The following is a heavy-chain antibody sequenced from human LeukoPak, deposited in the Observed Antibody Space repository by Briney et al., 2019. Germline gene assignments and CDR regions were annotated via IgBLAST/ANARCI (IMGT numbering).Heavy chain of an antibody. V-gene: IGHV3-48*01. J-gene: IGHJ4*02. CDR1: GFTFRSYS. CDR2: ISISSTTI. Sequence: PGGSLRLSCAASGFTFRSYSMNWVRQAPGKGLEWVSYISISSTTIYYADSVKGRFTISRDNAKNSLSLQMNSLRAEDTAVYYCARDSRQQLAVDYWGQGTLVTVSS. CDR3: ARDSRQQLAVDY. D-gene: IGHD6-13*01.